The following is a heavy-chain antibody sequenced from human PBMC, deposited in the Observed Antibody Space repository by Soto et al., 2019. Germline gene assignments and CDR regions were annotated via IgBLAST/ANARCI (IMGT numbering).Heavy chain of an antibody. D-gene: IGHD1-20*01. J-gene: IGHJ6*02. V-gene: IGHV3-30-3*01. CDR1: GFTFSSYA. CDR3: AREETPPGIWYYYYGMDV. CDR2: ISYDGSNK. Sequence: QVQLVESGGGVVQPGRSLRLSCAASGFTFSSYAMHWVRQAPGKGLEWVAVISYDGSNKYYADSVKGRFTISRDNSKNTLYLQMNCLRAEDTAVYYCAREETPPGIWYYYYGMDVWGQGTTVTVSS.